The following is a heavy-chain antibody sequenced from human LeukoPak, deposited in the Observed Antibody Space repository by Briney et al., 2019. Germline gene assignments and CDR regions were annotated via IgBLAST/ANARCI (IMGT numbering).Heavy chain of an antibody. V-gene: IGHV4-61*01. J-gene: IGHJ4*02. Sequence: SETLSLTCTVSGGSVSSDSYYWSWIQQPPGKGLEWIGYIYYSGSTDYNPSLKSRVTISVDTSKNQFSLKLTSVTAADTAVYYCARSGGQLLDYWGQGTLVTVSS. CDR1: GGSVSSDSYY. CDR2: IYYSGST. D-gene: IGHD6-6*01. CDR3: ARSGGQLLDY.